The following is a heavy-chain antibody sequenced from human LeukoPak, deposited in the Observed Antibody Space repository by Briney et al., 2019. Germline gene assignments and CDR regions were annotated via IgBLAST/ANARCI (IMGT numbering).Heavy chain of an antibody. D-gene: IGHD2-2*02. CDR3: AKDVGYCSSTSCYSDP. V-gene: IGHV3-23*01. CDR2: ISGSGGST. J-gene: IGHJ5*02. CDR1: GFTFSSYA. Sequence: PGGSLRLSCAASGFTFSSYAMSWVRQAPGKGLEWVSAISGSGGSTYYADSVKGRFTISRGNSKNTLYLQMNSLRAEDTAVYYCAKDVGYCSSTSCYSDPWGQGTLVTVSS.